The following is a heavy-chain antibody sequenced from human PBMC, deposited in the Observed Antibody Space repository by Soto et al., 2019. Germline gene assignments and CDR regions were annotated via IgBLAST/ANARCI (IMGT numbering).Heavy chain of an antibody. Sequence: QVQLQESGPGLVKPSETLSLTCTVSGGSISSYYWSWIRQPPGKGLEWIGYIYYSGSTNYNPSLKSRVTISVDTTKNQFSLKLSSVTAADTAVYYCARADADYGSGKVGFFDYWGQGTLVTVSS. CDR2: IYYSGST. D-gene: IGHD3-10*01. J-gene: IGHJ4*02. V-gene: IGHV4-59*01. CDR3: ARADADYGSGKVGFFDY. CDR1: GGSISSYY.